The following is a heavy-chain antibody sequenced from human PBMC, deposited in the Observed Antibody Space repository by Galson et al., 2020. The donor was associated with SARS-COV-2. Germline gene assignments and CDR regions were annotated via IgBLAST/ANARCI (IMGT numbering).Heavy chain of an antibody. V-gene: IGHV4-39*07. CDR3: AFRGYSGYGYFDY. J-gene: IGHJ4*02. CDR2: IYHIGTT. Sequence: SETLSLTCTVSGASISSNYYYWGWIRQPPGNGLEWIGTIYHIGTTHYNPSLESRVTISIDTSKIQFSLRLTSMTAADTAVYYCAFRGYSGYGYFDYWGQGILVTVSS. D-gene: IGHD5-12*01. CDR1: GASISSNYYY.